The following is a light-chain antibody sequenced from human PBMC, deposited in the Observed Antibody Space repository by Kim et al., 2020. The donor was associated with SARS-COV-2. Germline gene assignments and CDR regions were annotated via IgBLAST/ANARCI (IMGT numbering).Light chain of an antibody. CDR2: YDS. CDR3: QVWDSSSDHRVV. J-gene: IGLJ2*01. CDR1: SIGSKG. V-gene: IGLV3-21*04. Sequence: PGKAARVSCGGNSIGSKGVHWYQQKSGQAPVLVIHYDSDRPSGIPERFPGSNSGNTATLTINRVEAGDEADYYCQVWDSSSDHRVVFGGGTQLTVL.